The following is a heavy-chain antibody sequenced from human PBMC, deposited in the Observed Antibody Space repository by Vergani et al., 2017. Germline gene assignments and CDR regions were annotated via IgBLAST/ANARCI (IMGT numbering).Heavy chain of an antibody. Sequence: EVQLVESGGGLVPPGGSLRLSCEASGFTFNHYAMHWVRQAPGKRLEGVSGISGSGGSTYYAGSVKGRFTISRDSSKNTLYLQMNSLSAGDTAVYYCAKANPRNSGYDYLYYYHAMDVWGQGTTVTVSS. CDR3: AKANPRNSGYDYLYYYHAMDV. J-gene: IGHJ6*02. CDR2: ISGSGGST. V-gene: IGHV3-23*04. CDR1: GFTFNHYA. D-gene: IGHD5-12*01.